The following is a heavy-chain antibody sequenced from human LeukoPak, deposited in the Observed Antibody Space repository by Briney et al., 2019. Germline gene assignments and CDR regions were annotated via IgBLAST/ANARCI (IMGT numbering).Heavy chain of an antibody. CDR3: ARAVGTSRNFFDY. CDR1: GGSISSSNW. D-gene: IGHD4-23*01. Sequence: SETLSLTCAVSGGSISSSNWWSWVRQPPGKGLECIGSIYHSGSTYYNPSLKSRVTISVDTSKNQFSLNLSSVTAADTAMYYCARAVGTSRNFFDYWGQGTLVTVSS. V-gene: IGHV4-4*02. J-gene: IGHJ4*02. CDR2: IYHSGST.